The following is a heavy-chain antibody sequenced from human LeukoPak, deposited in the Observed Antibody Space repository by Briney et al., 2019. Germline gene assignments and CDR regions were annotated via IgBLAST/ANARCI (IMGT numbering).Heavy chain of an antibody. Sequence: SAPLSLTWTVAGGFISIYYWSWIRLPPRRGLEWIGYIYYGGSTNSNPSLKSRVTVSVDTSKNQFSLNLSSVTAADTAVYYCVRDRGYGDYLNYFDYWGQGTLATVSS. J-gene: IGHJ4*02. D-gene: IGHD4-17*01. V-gene: IGHV4-59*13. CDR2: IYYGGST. CDR1: GGFISIYY. CDR3: VRDRGYGDYLNYFDY.